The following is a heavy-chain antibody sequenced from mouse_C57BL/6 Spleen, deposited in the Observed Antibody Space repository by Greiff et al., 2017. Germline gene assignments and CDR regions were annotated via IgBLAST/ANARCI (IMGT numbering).Heavy chain of an antibody. CDR1: GYTFTSYW. CDR3: ARSAPHYAMDY. V-gene: IGHV1-7*01. J-gene: IGHJ4*01. CDR2: INPSSGYT. Sequence: QVQLQQSGAELAKPGASVKLSCKASGYTFTSYWMHWGKQRPGPGLEWIGYINPSSGYTNYNQKCKDKATLTADKSSSTAYMQLSSLTYEDSAVYYCARSAPHYAMDYWGQGTAVTVSS.